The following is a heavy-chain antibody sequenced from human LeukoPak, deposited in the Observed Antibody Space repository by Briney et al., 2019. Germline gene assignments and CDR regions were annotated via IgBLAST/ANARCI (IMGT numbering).Heavy chain of an antibody. CDR1: TLSFSHYW. V-gene: IGHV3-7*01. CDR3: ATYSGSSGSFFEY. Sequence: GGSLRLSCAASTLSFSHYWMYWIRQAPGEGLEWVANIKQDGSDKYYVDSVKGRFTISRDNAKNSLYLQMDSLRVEDTAVYYCATYSGSSGSFFEYWGQGTLVTVSS. J-gene: IGHJ4*02. D-gene: IGHD1-26*01. CDR2: IKQDGSDK.